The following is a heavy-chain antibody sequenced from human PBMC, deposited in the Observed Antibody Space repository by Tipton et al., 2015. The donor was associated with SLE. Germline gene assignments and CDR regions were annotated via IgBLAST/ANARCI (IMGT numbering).Heavy chain of an antibody. J-gene: IGHJ3*02. CDR1: GDSIRSDIYY. Sequence: TLSLTCAISGDSIRSDIYYWGWIRQPPGKGLEWIGNIYHSGSTYYNPSLKSRLTISVDTSKNDFSLRINSVTAADTAVYYCAREKGDAYPNLVAFDIWGQGTMVTVSS. CDR2: IYHSGST. V-gene: IGHV4-39*07. D-gene: IGHD3-16*01. CDR3: AREKGDAYPNLVAFDI.